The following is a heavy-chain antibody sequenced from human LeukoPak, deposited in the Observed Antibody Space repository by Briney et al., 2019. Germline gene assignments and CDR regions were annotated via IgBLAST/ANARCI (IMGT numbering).Heavy chain of an antibody. CDR1: GGSISSSSYY. CDR2: IYYSGST. V-gene: IGHV4-39*07. J-gene: IGHJ5*02. Sequence: PSETLSLTCTVSGGSISSSSYYWGWIRQPPGKGLEWIGSIYYSGSTYYNPSLKSRVTISVDTSKNQFSLKLSSVTAADTAVYYCARERHQLPHGNWFDPWGQGTLVTVSS. D-gene: IGHD2-2*01. CDR3: ARERHQLPHGNWFDP.